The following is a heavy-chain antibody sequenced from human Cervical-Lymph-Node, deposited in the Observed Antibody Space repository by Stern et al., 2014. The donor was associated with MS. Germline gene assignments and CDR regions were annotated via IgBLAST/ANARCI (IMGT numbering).Heavy chain of an antibody. D-gene: IGHD1/OR15-1a*01. CDR3: VRQAPEQTLDY. Sequence: EVQLEESGAEVKKPGDSLKISCKASGYSFTSYWIGWVRQMPGKGLEWMGIIYPGDSDTRYSPSFQGQVTISADRSISTAYLQWSSLKASDTAMYYCVRQAPEQTLDYWGQGTLVTVSS. V-gene: IGHV5-51*01. CDR2: IYPGDSDT. CDR1: GYSFTSYW. J-gene: IGHJ4*02.